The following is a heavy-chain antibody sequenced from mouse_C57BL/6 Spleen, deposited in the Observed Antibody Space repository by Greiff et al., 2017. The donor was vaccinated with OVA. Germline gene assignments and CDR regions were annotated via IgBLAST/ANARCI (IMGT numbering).Heavy chain of an antibody. Sequence: EVMLVESGGGLVKPGGSLKLSCAASGFTFSDYGMHWVRQAPEKGLEWVAYISSGSSTIYYADTVKGRFTISRDNAKNTLFLQMTSLRSEDTAMYYCASAGQVRPYFDYWGQGTTLTVSS. CDR3: ASAGQVRPYFDY. CDR1: GFTFSDYG. J-gene: IGHJ2*01. D-gene: IGHD3-2*02. CDR2: ISSGSSTI. V-gene: IGHV5-17*01.